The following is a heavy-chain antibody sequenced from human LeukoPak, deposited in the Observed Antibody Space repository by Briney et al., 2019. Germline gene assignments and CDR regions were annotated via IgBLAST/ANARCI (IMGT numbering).Heavy chain of an antibody. CDR2: IYSGGST. Sequence: PGGSLRLSCGASGFTVSSNYMSWVRQAPGKGLEWVSVIYSGGSTYYADSVKGRFTISRHNSENTLYLQMNSLRAEDTAVYYCAREQQLVWGRGAFDIWGQGTMVTVSS. CDR1: GFTVSSNY. J-gene: IGHJ3*02. V-gene: IGHV3-53*04. CDR3: AREQQLVWGRGAFDI. D-gene: IGHD6-13*01.